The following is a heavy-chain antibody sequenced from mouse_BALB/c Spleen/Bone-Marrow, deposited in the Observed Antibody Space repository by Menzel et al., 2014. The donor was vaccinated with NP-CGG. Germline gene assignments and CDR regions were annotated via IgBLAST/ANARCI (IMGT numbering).Heavy chain of an antibody. J-gene: IGHJ2*01. Sequence: EVQRVESGGGLVQPGGSRKLSCAASGSTFSSFGMHWVRQAPEKGLEWVAYISSGSSTVYYADKVMGRFTISRDNPKNNLFLQMTNLRSEDTAMYYCARSGSSSGSFDYWGQGTTLTVSS. CDR3: ARSGSSSGSFDY. CDR1: GSTFSSFG. V-gene: IGHV5-17*02. CDR2: ISSGSSTV. D-gene: IGHD1-1*01.